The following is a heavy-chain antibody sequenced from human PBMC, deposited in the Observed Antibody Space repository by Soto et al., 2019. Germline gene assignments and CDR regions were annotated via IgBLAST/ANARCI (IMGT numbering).Heavy chain of an antibody. CDR3: ARQDDFWSGSNWFDP. Sequence: SETLSLTCTVSGGSITNTNYYWGRIRQPPGKGLEWIGNVYYNGFTYYNPSLKSRVTMFVDTSKNHFSLKMTSVTAADTAVYYCARQDDFWSGSNWFDPWGQGTLVTVSS. D-gene: IGHD3-3*01. CDR2: VYYNGFT. J-gene: IGHJ5*02. CDR1: GGSITNTNYY. V-gene: IGHV4-39*01.